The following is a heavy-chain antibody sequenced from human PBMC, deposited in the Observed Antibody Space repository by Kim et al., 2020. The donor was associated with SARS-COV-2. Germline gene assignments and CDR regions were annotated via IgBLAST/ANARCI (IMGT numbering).Heavy chain of an antibody. J-gene: IGHJ6*02. V-gene: IGHV4-34*01. CDR3: ARGDSSHYYYGMDV. Sequence: KSYIKSRVTISVDTSKKQCSLKLSSVTAADTAVYYCARGDSSHYYYGMDVWGQGTTVTVSS. D-gene: IGHD6-13*01.